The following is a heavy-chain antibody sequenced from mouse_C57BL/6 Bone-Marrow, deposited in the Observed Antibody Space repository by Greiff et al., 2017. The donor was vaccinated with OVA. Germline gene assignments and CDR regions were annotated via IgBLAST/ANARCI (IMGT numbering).Heavy chain of an antibody. CDR2: ISSGSSTI. Sequence: EVKVVESGGGLVKPGGSLKLSCAASGFTFSDYGMHWVRQAPEKGLEWVAYISSGSSTIYYADTVKGRFTISRDNAKNTLFLQMTSLRSEDTAMYYCARPPLSYYYAMDYWGQGTSVTVSS. J-gene: IGHJ4*01. CDR3: ARPPLSYYYAMDY. CDR1: GFTFSDYG. D-gene: IGHD6-1*01. V-gene: IGHV5-17*01.